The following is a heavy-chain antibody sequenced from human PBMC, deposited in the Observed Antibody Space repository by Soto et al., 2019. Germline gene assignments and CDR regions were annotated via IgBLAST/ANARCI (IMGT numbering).Heavy chain of an antibody. D-gene: IGHD6-13*01. CDR1: GYTFTSYA. V-gene: IGHV1-3*01. Sequence: QVQLVQSGAEVKKPEASVKVSCKASGYTFTSYAMHRVRQAPGQRLEWMGWINAGNGNTKYSQKFQGRVTITRDTSASTAYMELSSLRSEDTAVYYCARSRGISSSWPLGYWGQGTLVTVSS. CDR2: INAGNGNT. J-gene: IGHJ4*02. CDR3: ARSRGISSSWPLGY.